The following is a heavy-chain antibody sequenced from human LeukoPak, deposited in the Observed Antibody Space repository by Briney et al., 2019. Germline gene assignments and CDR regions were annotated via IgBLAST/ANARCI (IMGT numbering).Heavy chain of an antibody. CDR2: IWNSGSK. J-gene: IGHJ4*02. CDR3: AKEIRRGDPPPDS. CDR1: GLYFLDHP. V-gene: IGHV3-9*01. Sequence: GRTLTLSCAPPGLYFLDHPIRWGRLGPGRGPGWVSGIWNSGSKGYTDCVRGRFTISKDNAGNFVYPEMKGLRPEDTALYFSAKEIRRGDPPPDSWGQGTLVTVSS.